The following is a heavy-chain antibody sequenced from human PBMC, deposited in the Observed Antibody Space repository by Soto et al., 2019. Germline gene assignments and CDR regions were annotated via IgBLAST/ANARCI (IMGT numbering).Heavy chain of an antibody. CDR3: ARARTNSWYDFDS. CDR2: VFSSGIT. J-gene: IGHJ4*02. V-gene: IGHV4-4*07. D-gene: IGHD6-13*01. Sequence: QVQLRESGPGLVKSSETLSLTCTVSHGSLSPHYWSWIRQPAGKGLEWVGRVFSSGITKYNPSLLSRVTMSIDTSRNLLSLNLTSVTAADTAIYFCARARTNSWYDFDSWGRGVPVTVSS. CDR1: HGSLSPHY.